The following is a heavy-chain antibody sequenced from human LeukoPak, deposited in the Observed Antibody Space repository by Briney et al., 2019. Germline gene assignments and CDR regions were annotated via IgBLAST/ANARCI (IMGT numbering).Heavy chain of an antibody. D-gene: IGHD3-3*01. Sequence: ASVKVSCKASGCTFTGYYMHWVRQAPGQGLEWMGWINPNSGGTNYAQKFQGRVTMTRDTSISTAYMELSRLRSDDTAVYYCARTYDFWSGYPYYYYYYMDVWGKGTTVTVSS. CDR1: GCTFTGYY. J-gene: IGHJ6*03. CDR2: INPNSGGT. V-gene: IGHV1-2*02. CDR3: ARTYDFWSGYPYYYYYYMDV.